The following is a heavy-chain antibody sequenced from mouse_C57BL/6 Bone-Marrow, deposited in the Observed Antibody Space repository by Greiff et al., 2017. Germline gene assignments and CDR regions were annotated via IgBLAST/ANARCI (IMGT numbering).Heavy chain of an antibody. J-gene: IGHJ1*03. CDR1: GYTFTSYW. CDR3: ARLFITTVVARYFDV. V-gene: IGHV1-72*01. Sequence: VKLQQPGAELVKPGASVKLSCKASGYTFTSYWMHWVKQRPGRGLEWIGRIDPNSGGTKYNEKFKSKATLTVDKPSSTAYMQLSSLTSEDSAVYYCARLFITTVVARYFDVWGTGTTVTVSS. CDR2: IDPNSGGT. D-gene: IGHD1-1*01.